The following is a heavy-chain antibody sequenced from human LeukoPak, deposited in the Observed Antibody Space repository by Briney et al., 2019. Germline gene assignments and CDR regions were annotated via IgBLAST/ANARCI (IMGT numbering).Heavy chain of an antibody. CDR2: IYYTGTT. CDR3: ARQRYFDAFDI. J-gene: IGHJ3*02. CDR1: GGSINNFF. V-gene: IGHV4-59*08. D-gene: IGHD3-9*01. Sequence: SETLSLTCSVSGGSINNFFWSWIRQPPGKGLEWIGNIYYTGTTKYNPSLKSRVTMSVDSSKNQFSLKLSSVTAADTAVYYCARQRYFDAFDIWGQGTMVTVSS.